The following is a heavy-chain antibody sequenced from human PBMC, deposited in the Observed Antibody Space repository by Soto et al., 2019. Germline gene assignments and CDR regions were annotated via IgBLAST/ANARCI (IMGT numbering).Heavy chain of an antibody. J-gene: IGHJ4*02. CDR1: GGSISSGDYY. Sequence: SETLSLTCTVSGGSISSGDYYWSWIRQPPGKGLEWIGYIYYSGSTYYNPSLKSRVTISVDTSKNQFSLKLSSVTAADTAVYYCARAPIIAVASLGYFDYWGQGTLVTVSS. CDR2: IYYSGST. V-gene: IGHV4-30-4*01. CDR3: ARAPIIAVASLGYFDY. D-gene: IGHD6-19*01.